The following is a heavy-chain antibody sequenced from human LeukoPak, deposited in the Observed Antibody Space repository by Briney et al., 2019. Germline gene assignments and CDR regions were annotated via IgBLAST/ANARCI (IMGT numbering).Heavy chain of an antibody. J-gene: IGHJ4*02. CDR1: GFTFSSYG. CDR2: IRYDGSNK. V-gene: IGHV3-30*02. Sequence: GGSLGLSCAASGFTFSSYGMHWVRQAPGKGLEWVAFIRYDGSNKYYADSVKGRFTISRDNSKNTLYLQMNSLRAEDTAVYYCAKASYSSGWYTRWGQGTLVTVSS. CDR3: AKASYSSGWYTR. D-gene: IGHD6-19*01.